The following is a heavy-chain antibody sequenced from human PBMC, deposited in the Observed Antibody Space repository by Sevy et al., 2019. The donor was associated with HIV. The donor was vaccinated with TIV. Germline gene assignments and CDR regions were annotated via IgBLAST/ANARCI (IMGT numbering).Heavy chain of an antibody. Sequence: ASVKVSCKASGYTFTSFYLHWVRQAPGQGLEWMGLFNPSTGSTTYAQNFHGRVTMTRDTSANTVYMELSRLSSEDTAVYYRARSPSWAMARRHFDYWGQGTLVTVSS. D-gene: IGHD5-18*01. J-gene: IGHJ4*02. CDR1: GYTFTSFY. CDR3: ARSPSWAMARRHFDY. V-gene: IGHV1-46*01. CDR2: FNPSTGST.